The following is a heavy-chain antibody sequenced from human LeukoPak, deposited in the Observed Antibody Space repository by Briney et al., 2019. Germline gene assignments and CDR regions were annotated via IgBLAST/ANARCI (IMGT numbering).Heavy chain of an antibody. J-gene: IGHJ3*02. CDR1: GYTFTGYY. V-gene: IGHV1-2*02. CDR2: INPNSGGT. CDR3: ARDRGIAVADHDAFDI. Sequence: ASVKVPCKASGYTFTGYYMHWVRQAPGQGPEWMGWINPNSGGTNYAQKFQGRVTMTRDTSISTAYMELSRLRSDDTAVYYCARDRGIAVADHDAFDIWGQGTMVTVSS. D-gene: IGHD6-19*01.